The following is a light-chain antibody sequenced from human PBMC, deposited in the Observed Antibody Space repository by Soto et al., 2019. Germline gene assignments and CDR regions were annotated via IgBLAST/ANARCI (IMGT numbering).Light chain of an antibody. CDR3: QQYGNSPLT. J-gene: IGKJ4*01. CDR2: GAS. Sequence: EIVLTQSPGTLSLSPGERATLSRRASQSVSSSDLAWYQQKPGQAPRLLIYGASSRATGIPDRFSGSGSGTDFTLTISRLEPEDFAMYYCQQYGNSPLTFGGGTKVEIK. V-gene: IGKV3-20*01. CDR1: QSVSSSD.